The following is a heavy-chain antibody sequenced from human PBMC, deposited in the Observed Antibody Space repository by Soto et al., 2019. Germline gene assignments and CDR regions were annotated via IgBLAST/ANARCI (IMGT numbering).Heavy chain of an antibody. CDR2: ISGSGGST. CDR1: GFTFSSYA. D-gene: IGHD3-10*01. V-gene: IGHV3-23*01. Sequence: GGSLRLSCAASGFTFSSYAMSWVRQAPGKGLEWVSAISGSGGSTYYADSVKGRLTISRDNSKNTLYLQMNSLRAEDTAVYYCASGPNVPPVESFDIWGQGTMVTVSS. J-gene: IGHJ3*02. CDR3: ASGPNVPPVESFDI.